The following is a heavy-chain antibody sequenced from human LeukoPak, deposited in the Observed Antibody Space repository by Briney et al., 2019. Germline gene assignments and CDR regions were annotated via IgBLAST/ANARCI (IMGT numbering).Heavy chain of an antibody. CDR3: ARGPYYYDSSGYYYAEYFQQ. CDR1: GYTFTSYD. J-gene: IGHJ1*01. CDR2: MNPNSGNT. V-gene: IGHV1-8*03. D-gene: IGHD3-22*01. Sequence: GASVKVSCKASGYTFTSYDINWVREATGQGRGGRGWMNPNSGNTGYEQKFHGRVTITRNTSISTAYMELSSLRSEDTAVYYCARGPYYYDSSGYYYAEYFQQGGQGTLGTVS.